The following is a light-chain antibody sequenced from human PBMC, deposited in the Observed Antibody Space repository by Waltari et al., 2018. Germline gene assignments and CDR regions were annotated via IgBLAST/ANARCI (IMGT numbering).Light chain of an antibody. J-gene: IGLJ3*02. CDR3: QVWDSNNDHWV. Sequence: SYVVTQAPSVSVAPGTTARITCGGNNIGSKSVNWYRQKPGQAPVLVMYYDKDRPSGIPERFSGSNSGNTATRRISRVEAGDEADYYCQVWDSNNDHWVFGGGTRLTV. V-gene: IGLV3-21*04. CDR2: YDK. CDR1: NIGSKS.